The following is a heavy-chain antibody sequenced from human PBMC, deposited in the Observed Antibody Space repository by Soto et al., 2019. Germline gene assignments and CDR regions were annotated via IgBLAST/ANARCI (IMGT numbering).Heavy chain of an antibody. D-gene: IGHD2-15*01. Sequence: SETLSLTCAVYGGSFSGYYWSWIRQPPGKGLVWIGEINHSGSTNYNPSLKSRVTISVDTSKDQFSLKLSSVTAADTAVYYCARGRVAATRLYYYYYGMDVWGQGTTVTVSS. CDR1: GGSFSGYY. J-gene: IGHJ6*02. CDR3: ARGRVAATRLYYYYYGMDV. V-gene: IGHV4-34*01. CDR2: INHSGST.